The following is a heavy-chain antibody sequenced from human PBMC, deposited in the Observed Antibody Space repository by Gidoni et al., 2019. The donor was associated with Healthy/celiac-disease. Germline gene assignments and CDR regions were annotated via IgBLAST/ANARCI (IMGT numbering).Heavy chain of an antibody. Sequence: QVQLQESRPGLVKPSQTLSPTCTVSGGPISSGGDYWSWIRQHPGKGLEWIGYIYYSGSTYYNPSLKSRVTISVDTSKNQFSLKLSSVTAADTAVYYCAREDSSLYYFDYWGQGTLVTVSS. CDR3: AREDSSLYYFDY. CDR2: IYYSGST. D-gene: IGHD6-13*01. V-gene: IGHV4-31*03. J-gene: IGHJ4*02. CDR1: GGPISSGGDY.